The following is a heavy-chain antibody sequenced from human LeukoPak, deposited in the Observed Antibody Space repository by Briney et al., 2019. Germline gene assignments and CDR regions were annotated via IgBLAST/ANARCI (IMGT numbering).Heavy chain of an antibody. CDR3: AKDLDGYCSGDSCAFCDY. J-gene: IGHJ4*02. D-gene: IGHD2-15*01. CDR1: GFTFSSYA. V-gene: IGHV3-23*01. Sequence: GGSLRLSCAASGFTFSSYAMSWVRQAPGKGLEWVSAISGSGGSTYYADSVKGRFTISRDNSKSTLYLQMNSLRAEDTAIYYCAKDLDGYCSGDSCAFCDYWGQGTLVTVSS. CDR2: ISGSGGST.